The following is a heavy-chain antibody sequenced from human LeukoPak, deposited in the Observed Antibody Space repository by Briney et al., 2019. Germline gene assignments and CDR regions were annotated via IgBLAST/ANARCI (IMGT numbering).Heavy chain of an antibody. CDR1: VFIYRNCR. J-gene: IGHJ4*02. Sequence: TGVPVRLSCAVSVFIYRNCRVHGARQATDRGREWVGVISYDGSNKYYADSVKGRFTISRDNSRNMLHLQMNSLRAEDTAVYYSTRDWNDLDYWGQGTLVTVSS. V-gene: IGHV3-30*03. CDR2: ISYDGSNK. D-gene: IGHD1-1*01. CDR3: TRDWNDLDY.